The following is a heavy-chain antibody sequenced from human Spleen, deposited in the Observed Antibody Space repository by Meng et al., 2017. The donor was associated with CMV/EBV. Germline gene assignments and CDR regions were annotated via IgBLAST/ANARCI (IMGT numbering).Heavy chain of an antibody. Sequence: GESLKISCAASGFAVRNNYMTWVRQAPGKGLEWVSIIYNDGTTSYTDSVKDRFTLSRYNSKNTLYLQMNNLRSEDTAIYFCARDRRYSDNTGYVYYGMDVWGRGTTVTVSS. J-gene: IGHJ6*02. D-gene: IGHD3-9*01. V-gene: IGHV3-53*01. CDR2: IYNDGTT. CDR3: ARDRRYSDNTGYVYYGMDV. CDR1: GFAVRNNY.